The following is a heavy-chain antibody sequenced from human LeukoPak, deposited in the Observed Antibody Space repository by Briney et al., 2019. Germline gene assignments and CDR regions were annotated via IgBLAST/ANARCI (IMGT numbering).Heavy chain of an antibody. CDR3: ARDVGCSGGSCYSHFDY. CDR2: ISSGGTTI. Sequence: GGSLRLSCAASGLTFSSYEMHWVRQAPGKGLEWVSYISSGGTTIYYADSVKGRFTISRDNAKNSLYLQMNSLRAEDTAIYYCARDVGCSGGSCYSHFDYWGQGTLVTVSS. J-gene: IGHJ4*02. V-gene: IGHV3-48*03. D-gene: IGHD2-15*01. CDR1: GLTFSSYE.